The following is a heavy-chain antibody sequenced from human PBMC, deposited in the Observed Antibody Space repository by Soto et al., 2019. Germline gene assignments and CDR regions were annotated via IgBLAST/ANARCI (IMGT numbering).Heavy chain of an antibody. CDR2: IYYSGST. CDR1: GGSISSSSYY. CDR3: ARDSSWYIKHAFDI. J-gene: IGHJ3*02. D-gene: IGHD6-13*01. V-gene: IGHV4-39*02. Sequence: SVTLSLTYTVSGGSISSSSYYWGWIRQPPGKGLEWIGSIYYSGSTYYNPSLKSRVTISVDTSKNQFSLKLSSVTAADTAVYYCARDSSWYIKHAFDILGQGTMVTVSS.